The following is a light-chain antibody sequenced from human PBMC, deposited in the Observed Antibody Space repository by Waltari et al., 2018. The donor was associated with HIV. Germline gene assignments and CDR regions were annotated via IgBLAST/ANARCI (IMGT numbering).Light chain of an antibody. CDR2: TTN. V-gene: IGLV1-44*01. CDR3: ATWDDSLNGPV. Sequence: QSVLTQPPSASGTPGQRVTTSCSGSISNIGSNTVNWYQQHPGPAPKLLIYTTNQRPSGFPDRFSGSKSGASASLAISGLQSDDEADYYCATWDDSLNGPVFGGGTKLTVL. J-gene: IGLJ3*02. CDR1: ISNIGSNT.